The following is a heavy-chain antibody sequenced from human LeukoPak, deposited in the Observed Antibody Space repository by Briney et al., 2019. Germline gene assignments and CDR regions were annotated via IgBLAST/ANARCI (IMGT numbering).Heavy chain of an antibody. CDR3: ARSSPYYYDSSGSLDY. Sequence: SETLSLTCTVSGGSISSSDYYWGWIRQPPGKGLEWIESIYYSGSTSYNPSLKSRVTISVDTSKNQFSLKLSSVTAADTAVYYCARSSPYYYDSSGSLDYWGQGTLVTVSS. J-gene: IGHJ4*02. V-gene: IGHV4-39*01. CDR2: IYYSGST. CDR1: GGSISSSDYY. D-gene: IGHD3-22*01.